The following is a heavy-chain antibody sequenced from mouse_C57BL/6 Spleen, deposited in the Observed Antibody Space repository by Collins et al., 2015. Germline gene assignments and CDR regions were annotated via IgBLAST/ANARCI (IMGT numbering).Heavy chain of an antibody. V-gene: IGHV10-3*03. D-gene: IGHD2-1*01. Sequence: EVQLVESGGGLVQPKGSLKLSCAASGFTFNTYAMHWVCQAPGKGLEWVARIRSKSNNYATYYADSVKDRFTISRDDSQSMLYLQMNDLKTEDTAMYYCVREGNPFAMDYWGQGTSVTVSS. CDR2: IRSKSNNYAT. CDR3: VREGNPFAMDY. CDR1: GFTFNTYA. J-gene: IGHJ4*01.